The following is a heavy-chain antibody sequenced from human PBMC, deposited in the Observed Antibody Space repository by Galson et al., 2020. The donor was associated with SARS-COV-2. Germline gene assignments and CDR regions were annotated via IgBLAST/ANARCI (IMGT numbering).Heavy chain of an antibody. CDR1: GGSISSYY. CDR3: ARGTYYDFWSGYFSPPAEYSQH. J-gene: IGHJ1*01. D-gene: IGHD3-3*01. CDR2: IYTSGST. Sequence: ETSETLSLTCTVSGGSISSYYWSWIRQPAGKGLEWIGRIYTSGSTNYNPSLKSRVTMSVDTSKNQFSLKLSSVTAADTAVYYCARGTYYDFWSGYFSPPAEYSQHWGQGTLVTVSS. V-gene: IGHV4-4*07.